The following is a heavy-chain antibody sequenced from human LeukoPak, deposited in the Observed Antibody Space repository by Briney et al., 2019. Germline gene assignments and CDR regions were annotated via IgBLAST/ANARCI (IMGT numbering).Heavy chain of an antibody. D-gene: IGHD6-19*01. CDR3: AKDQAVAGLFDY. Sequence: GGSLRLSCAASGFTFSSYGMHWVRQAPGKGLEWVAVISHDGSNKYYADSVKGRFTISRDNSKNTLYLQMNSLRAEDTAVYYCAKDQAVAGLFDYWGQGTLVIVSS. J-gene: IGHJ4*02. CDR1: GFTFSSYG. CDR2: ISHDGSNK. V-gene: IGHV3-30*18.